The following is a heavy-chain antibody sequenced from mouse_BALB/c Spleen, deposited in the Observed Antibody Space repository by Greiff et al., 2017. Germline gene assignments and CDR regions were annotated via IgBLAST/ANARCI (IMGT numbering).Heavy chain of an antibody. J-gene: IGHJ3*01. D-gene: IGHD1-1*01. CDR2: ILPGSGST. CDR3: ARGYGSPAWFAY. Sequence: VQRVESGAELMKPGASVKISCKATGYTFSSYWIEWVKQRPGHGLEWIGEILPGSGSTNYNEKFKGKATFTADTSSNTAYMQLSSLTSEDSAVYYCARGYGSPAWFAYWGQGTLVTVSA. CDR1: GYTFSSYW. V-gene: IGHV1-9*01.